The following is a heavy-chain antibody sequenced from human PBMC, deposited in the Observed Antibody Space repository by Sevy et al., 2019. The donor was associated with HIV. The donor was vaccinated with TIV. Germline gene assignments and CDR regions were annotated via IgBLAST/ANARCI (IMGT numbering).Heavy chain of an antibody. Sequence: GGSLRLSCAASGFTFNDYNLSWIRQAPGKGLEWNSFITGSSNTIYYAESVKGRFTISRDNAKNSLYLQMSSLRHEDTAVYYCARDTGTWEYYFDSWGQGTLVTVSS. V-gene: IGHV3-11*04. CDR3: ARDTGTWEYYFDS. CDR1: GFTFNDYN. D-gene: IGHD1-26*01. CDR2: ITGSSNTI. J-gene: IGHJ4*02.